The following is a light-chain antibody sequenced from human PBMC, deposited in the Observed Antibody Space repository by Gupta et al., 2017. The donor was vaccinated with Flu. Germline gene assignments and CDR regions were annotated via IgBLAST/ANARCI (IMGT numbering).Light chain of an antibody. Sequence: PATLSVSPGERVTLSCRASQSVSSNLGWYQQKPGQAPRLLIYDASTRAAGIPARFSGSGSGTEFTLTISSLQSEDFVVYYCQQDDDWPLTFGGGTKVDIK. CDR3: QQDDDWPLT. CDR1: QSVSSN. V-gene: IGKV3-15*01. J-gene: IGKJ4*01. CDR2: DAS.